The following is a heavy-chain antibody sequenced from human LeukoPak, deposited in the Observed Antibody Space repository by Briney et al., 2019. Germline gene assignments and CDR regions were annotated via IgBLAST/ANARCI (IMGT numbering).Heavy chain of an antibody. CDR2: IRYDGSSK. V-gene: IGHV3-30*02. J-gene: IGHJ3*02. CDR3: AKGLVGATGDAFDI. Sequence: GGSLRLSCAASGFSFSSYGMHRVRQAPGKGLEWVAFIRYDGSSKHYADSVKGRFTISRDNSKNTLYLQMNSLRAEDTAVYYCAKGLVGATGDAFDIWGQGTMVTVSS. D-gene: IGHD1-26*01. CDR1: GFSFSSYG.